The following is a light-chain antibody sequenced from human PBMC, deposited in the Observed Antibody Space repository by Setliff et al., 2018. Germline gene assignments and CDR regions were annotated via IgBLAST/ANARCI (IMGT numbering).Light chain of an antibody. CDR2: DVN. V-gene: IGLV2-8*01. Sequence: SVLTQPPSASGSPGQSITISCAGPSIYVGGYSYVSWYQQRPGEVPPLIIYDVNKRPSGVPDRFSGSKSGNTASLTVSGLQVEEEADYYCSSYTGSNTVVFGTGTKVTVL. CDR3: SSYTGSNTVV. J-gene: IGLJ1*01. CDR1: SIYVGGYSY.